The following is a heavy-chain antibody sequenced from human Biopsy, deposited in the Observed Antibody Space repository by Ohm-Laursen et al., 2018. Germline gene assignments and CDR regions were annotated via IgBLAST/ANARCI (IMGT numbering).Heavy chain of an antibody. CDR3: ARGDSGSGYYGMDV. J-gene: IGHJ6*02. V-gene: IGHV1-69*04. CDR1: GDTFNKYG. Sequence: SSVKVSCKASGDTFNKYGIFWVRQAPGQGLEWMGRIIPIVDIVNYAQRFQGRVTMTADKSTSTAYLDLSSLISEDTAVYYCARGDSGSGYYGMDVWGQGTTVTVSS. CDR2: IIPIVDIV. D-gene: IGHD3-10*01.